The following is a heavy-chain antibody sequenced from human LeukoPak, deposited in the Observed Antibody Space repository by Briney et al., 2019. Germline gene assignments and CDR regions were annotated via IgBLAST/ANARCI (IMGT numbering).Heavy chain of an antibody. J-gene: IGHJ4*02. CDR3: ARRMADTNWHYFDS. V-gene: IGHV4-4*08. CDR1: GGSISTYY. D-gene: IGHD1-1*01. Sequence: SETLSLTCVVSGGSISTYYWSWIRQPPGKGLELIGYIYSSGSTNYNPSLKSRVSISVDTSKNQCSLNLNSVTAADTAVYFCARRMADTNWHYFDSWGQGTLVTVSS. CDR2: IYSSGST.